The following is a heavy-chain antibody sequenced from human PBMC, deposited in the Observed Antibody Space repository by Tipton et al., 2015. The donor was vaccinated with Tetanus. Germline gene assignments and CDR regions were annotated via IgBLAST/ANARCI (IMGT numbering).Heavy chain of an antibody. CDR3: ARDVGGNVPSVADY. CDR2: ISACNGNT. D-gene: IGHD4-23*01. Sequence: QLVQSGAEVKKPGASVKVSCKASGYTFTSYGISWVRQAPGQGLEWMGWISACNGNTNYAQKLQGRVTMTTDTSTSTAYMELRSLGSDDPAVYYCARDVGGNVPSVADYWGQGTLVTISS. V-gene: IGHV1-18*01. J-gene: IGHJ4*02. CDR1: GYTFTSYG.